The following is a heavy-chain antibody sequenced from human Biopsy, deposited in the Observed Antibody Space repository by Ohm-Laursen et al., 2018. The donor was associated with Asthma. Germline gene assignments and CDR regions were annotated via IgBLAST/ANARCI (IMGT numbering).Heavy chain of an antibody. V-gene: IGHV3-30*03. J-gene: IGHJ4*02. Sequence: SLRLSCSASGFTFSSYGMHWVRQAPGKGLEWVAVISYGGSNKYYADSVKGRFTISRDNSKNTLYLQMNSLRAEDTAVYYCARESSVAGSSDFDYWGQGTLVTVSS. D-gene: IGHD6-19*01. CDR3: ARESSVAGSSDFDY. CDR1: GFTFSSYG. CDR2: ISYGGSNK.